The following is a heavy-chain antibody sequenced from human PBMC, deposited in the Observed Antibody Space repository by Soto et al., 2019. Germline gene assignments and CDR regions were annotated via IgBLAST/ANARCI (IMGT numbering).Heavy chain of an antibody. D-gene: IGHD2-15*01. J-gene: IGHJ1*01. CDR2: ISGSGGST. V-gene: IGHV3-23*01. CDR1: GFTFSSYA. CDR3: ARPRAYCSGGSCRPAEYFQH. Sequence: GALRLSCAASGFTFSSYAMSWVRQAPGKGLEWVSAISGSGGSTYYEDSVKGRCTISRDNSKNRLYLQMNSLGAEDTAVYYCARPRAYCSGGSCRPAEYFQHWGQGTLVTVSS.